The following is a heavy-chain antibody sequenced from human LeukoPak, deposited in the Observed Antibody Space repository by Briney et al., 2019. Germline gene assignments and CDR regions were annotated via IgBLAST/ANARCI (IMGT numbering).Heavy chain of an antibody. CDR3: AGDLVEWELLLDY. J-gene: IGHJ4*02. CDR1: GFTFSSFW. D-gene: IGHD1-26*01. CDR2: MNIDGSEK. Sequence: PGGSLRLSCAASGFTFSSFWMGWVRQTPGKRLEWVANMNIDGSEKYYADSVKGRFSISRDNARNSVYLQMNSLRVDDTAVYYCAGDLVEWELLLDYWGQGTLVTVSS. V-gene: IGHV3-7*01.